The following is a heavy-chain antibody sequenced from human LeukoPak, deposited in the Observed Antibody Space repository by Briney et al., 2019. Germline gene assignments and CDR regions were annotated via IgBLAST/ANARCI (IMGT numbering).Heavy chain of an antibody. D-gene: IGHD2-15*01. CDR1: GGSISSYY. CDR2: IYYSGST. V-gene: IGHV4-59*12. Sequence: PSETLSLTCTVSGGSISSYYWSWIRQPPGKGLEWIGYIYYSGSTYYNPSLKSRVTISVDTSKNQFSLKLSSVTAADTAVYYCARGIGYCSGGSCRRNTFDYWGQGTLVTVSS. J-gene: IGHJ4*02. CDR3: ARGIGYCSGGSCRRNTFDY.